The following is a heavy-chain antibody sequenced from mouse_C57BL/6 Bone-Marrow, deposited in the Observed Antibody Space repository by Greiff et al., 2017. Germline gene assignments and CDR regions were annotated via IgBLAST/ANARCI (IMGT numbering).Heavy chain of an antibody. J-gene: IGHJ4*01. CDR1: GFTFSDYG. V-gene: IGHV5-17*01. Sequence: EVKLQESGGGLVKPGGSLKLSCAASGFTFSDYGMHWVRQAPEKGLEWVAYISSGSSTIYYADTVKGRFTISRDNAKNTLFLQMTSLRSEDTAMYYCASDYGTPMDYWGQGTSVTVSS. CDR3: ASDYGTPMDY. D-gene: IGHD2-1*01. CDR2: ISSGSSTI.